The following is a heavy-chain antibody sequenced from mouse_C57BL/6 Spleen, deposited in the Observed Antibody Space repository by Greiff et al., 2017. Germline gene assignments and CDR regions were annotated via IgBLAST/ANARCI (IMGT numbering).Heavy chain of an antibody. J-gene: IGHJ4*01. D-gene: IGHD1-1*01. CDR3: AKEIPIYYYGSSYGAMDY. CDR1: GFSLTSYG. Sequence: QVQLKQSGPGLVQPSQSLSITCTVSGFSLTSYGVHWVRQSPGKGLEWLGVIWRGGSTDYNAAFMSRLSITKDNSKSQVFFKMNSLQADDTAIYYCAKEIPIYYYGSSYGAMDYWGQGTSVTVSS. V-gene: IGHV2-5*01. CDR2: IWRGGST.